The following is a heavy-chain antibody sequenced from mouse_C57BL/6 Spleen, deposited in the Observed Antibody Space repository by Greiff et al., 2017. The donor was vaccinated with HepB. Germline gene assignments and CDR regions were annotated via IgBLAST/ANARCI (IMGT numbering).Heavy chain of an antibody. D-gene: IGHD2-4*01. CDR3: AVTYDYDFDY. Sequence: EVKLQESGPELVKPGASVKMSCKASGYTFTDYNMHWVKQSHGKSLEWIGYINPNNGGTSYNQKFKGKATLTVNKSSSTAYMELRSLTSEDSAVYYCAVTYDYDFDYWGQGTTLTVSS. CDR1: GYTFTDYN. J-gene: IGHJ2*01. CDR2: INPNNGGT. V-gene: IGHV1-22*01.